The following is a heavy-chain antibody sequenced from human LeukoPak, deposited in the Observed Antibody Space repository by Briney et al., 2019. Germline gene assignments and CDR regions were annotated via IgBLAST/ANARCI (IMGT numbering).Heavy chain of an antibody. CDR3: ARDQDIVVVVDRGLDYGMDV. Sequence: SETLSLTCAVYGGSFSGYYWSWIRQPPGKGLEWIGEINHSGSTNYNPSLKSRVTISVDTSKNQFSLKLSSVTAADTAVYYCARDQDIVVVVDRGLDYGMDVWGQGTTVTVSS. CDR1: GGSFSGYY. J-gene: IGHJ6*02. D-gene: IGHD2-15*01. CDR2: INHSGST. V-gene: IGHV4-34*01.